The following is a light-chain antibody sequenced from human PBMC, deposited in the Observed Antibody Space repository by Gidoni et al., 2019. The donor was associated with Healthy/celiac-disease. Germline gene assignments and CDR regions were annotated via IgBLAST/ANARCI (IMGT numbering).Light chain of an antibody. CDR1: QSVSSN. V-gene: IGKV3-15*01. CDR3: QQYNNWPPWT. J-gene: IGKJ1*01. Sequence: EIVMTQSPATLSVSPGERATLSCRASQSVSSNLAWYQQKPGQAPRLLIYGASTRATGIPEFTLTISSLQSEDFAVYYCQQYNNWPPWTFGHXTKVEIK. CDR2: GAS.